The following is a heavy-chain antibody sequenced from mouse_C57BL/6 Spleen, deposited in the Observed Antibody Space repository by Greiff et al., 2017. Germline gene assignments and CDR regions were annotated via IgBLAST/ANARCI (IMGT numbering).Heavy chain of an antibody. J-gene: IGHJ2*01. CDR2: INPYNGDT. D-gene: IGHD2-2*01. CDR3: AKAGTMVTTDY. CDR1: GYSFTGYF. Sequence: EVKLMASGPELVKPGDSVKISCKASGYSFTGYFMNWVMQSHGKSLEWIGRINPYNGDTFYNQKFKGKATLTVDKSSSTAHMELRSLTSEDSAVYYCAKAGTMVTTDYWGQGTTLTVSS. V-gene: IGHV1-20*01.